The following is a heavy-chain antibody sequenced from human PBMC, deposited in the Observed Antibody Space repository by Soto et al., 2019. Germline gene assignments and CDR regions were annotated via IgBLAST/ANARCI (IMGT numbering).Heavy chain of an antibody. V-gene: IGHV4-61*08. D-gene: IGHD7-27*01. CDR3: ARRTGGYFDY. CDR1: GDSINSDDYY. J-gene: IGHJ4*02. Sequence: SETLSLTCTVSGDSINSDDYYWSWVRQNPGKGLEWIGYIYYSGSTNYNPSLKSRVTISVDTSKNQFSLKLSSVTAADTAVYYCARRTGGYFDYWGQGTLVTVSS. CDR2: IYYSGST.